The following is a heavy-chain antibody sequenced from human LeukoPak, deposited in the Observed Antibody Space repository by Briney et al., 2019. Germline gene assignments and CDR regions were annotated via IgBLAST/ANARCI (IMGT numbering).Heavy chain of an antibody. CDR2: IYYSGST. J-gene: IGHJ3*02. D-gene: IGHD1-20*01. CDR3: ARITGPYDAFDI. V-gene: IGHV4-30-4*01. CDR1: GGSISSGDYY. Sequence: PSETLSLTCTVSGGSISSGDYYWSWIRQHPGRGLGWIGYIYYSGSTYYNPSLKSRVSISVDTSKNQFSLKLSSVTAADTAVYYCARITGPYDAFDIWGQGTMVTVSS.